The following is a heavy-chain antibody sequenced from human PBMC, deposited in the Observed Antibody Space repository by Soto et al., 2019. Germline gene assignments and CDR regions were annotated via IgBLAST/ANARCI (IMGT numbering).Heavy chain of an antibody. CDR2: TYQSGSA. D-gene: IGHD2-2*01. CDR1: GGSISSGGYS. J-gene: IGHJ6*02. CDR3: ARGPVVPAAILHYYYGMDV. V-gene: IGHV4-30-2*06. Sequence: ASETLSLTCTVSGGSISSGGYSWTWIRQSPGKGLEWIGYTYQSGSAYYNPSLKSRVTISVDRSKNQFSLKLSSVTAADTAVYYCARGPVVPAAILHYYYGMDVWGQGTTGTVSS.